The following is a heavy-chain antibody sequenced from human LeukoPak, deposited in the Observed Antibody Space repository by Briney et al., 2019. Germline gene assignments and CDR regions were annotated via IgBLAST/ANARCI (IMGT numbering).Heavy chain of an antibody. D-gene: IGHD3-10*01. CDR2: IIPILGIA. J-gene: IGHJ3*02. CDR1: GGTFSSYA. V-gene: IGHV1-69*04. Sequence: GSSVKVSCKASGGTFSSYAISWVRQAPGQGLERMGRIIPILGIANYAQKFQGRVTITADKSTSTAYMELSSLRSEDTAVYYCARSIWVRPFGDDAFDIWGQGTMVTVSS. CDR3: ARSIWVRPFGDDAFDI.